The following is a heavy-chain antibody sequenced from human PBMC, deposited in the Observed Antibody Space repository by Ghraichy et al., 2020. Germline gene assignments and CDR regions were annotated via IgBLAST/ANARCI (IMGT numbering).Heavy chain of an antibody. CDR1: GGSFSGYY. Sequence: SETLSLTCAVYGGSFSGYYWSWIRQPPGKGLEWIGEINHSGSTNYNPSLKSRVTISVDTSKNQFSLKLSSVTAADTAVYYCARRWSSSWQTGDNWFDPWGQGTLVTVSS. CDR3: ARRWSSSWQTGDNWFDP. CDR2: INHSGST. D-gene: IGHD6-13*01. J-gene: IGHJ5*02. V-gene: IGHV4-34*01.